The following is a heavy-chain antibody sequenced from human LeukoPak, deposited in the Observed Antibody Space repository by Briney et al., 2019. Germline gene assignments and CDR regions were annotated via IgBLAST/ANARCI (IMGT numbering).Heavy chain of an antibody. CDR2: IYSGGST. V-gene: IGHV3-66*04. CDR3: ARRKYYYDSSGYDYYYYYYMDV. CDR1: GFTFSSYG. J-gene: IGHJ6*03. Sequence: GGTLRLSCAASGFTFSSYGMTWVRQAPGKGLEWVSVIYSGGSTYYADSVKGRFTISRDDSKNTLYLQMNSLRAEDTAVYYCARRKYYYDSSGYDYYYYYYMDVWGKGTTVTISS. D-gene: IGHD3-22*01.